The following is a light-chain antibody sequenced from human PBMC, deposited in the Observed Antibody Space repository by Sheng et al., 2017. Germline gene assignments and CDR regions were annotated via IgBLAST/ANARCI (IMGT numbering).Light chain of an antibody. CDR3: YSTDSDSNYWA. Sequence: SYELTQPPSVSVSPGQTARITCSGDALPKKICLLVPAEVRPGPRAGHHEDTKRPSGIPERISASSSGTMATLTISGAQVEDEADFYCYSTDSDSNYWAFGGGTKLTVL. CDR1: ALPKKI. CDR2: EDT. V-gene: IGLV3-10*01. J-gene: IGLJ3*02.